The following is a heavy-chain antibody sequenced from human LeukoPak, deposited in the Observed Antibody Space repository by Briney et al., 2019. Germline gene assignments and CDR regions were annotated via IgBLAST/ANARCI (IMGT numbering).Heavy chain of an antibody. CDR1: GFTFSSYE. D-gene: IGHD3-22*01. CDR2: ISSSGSNI. CDR3: ASVTYYYDSSGYYHFDY. J-gene: IGHJ4*02. Sequence: AGGSLRLSCAASGFTFSSYEMNWVRQAPGKGLEWVSYISSSGSNIYYADSVKGRFTISRDNAKNSLYLQMNSLRAEDTAVYYCASVTYYYDSSGYYHFDYWGQGTLVTVSS. V-gene: IGHV3-48*03.